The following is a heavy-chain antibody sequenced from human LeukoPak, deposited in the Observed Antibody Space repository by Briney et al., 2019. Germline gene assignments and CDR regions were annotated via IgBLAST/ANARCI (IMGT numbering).Heavy chain of an antibody. CDR1: GFTFSSYA. Sequence: GRSLRLSCAASGFTFSSYAMHWVRQAPGKGLEWVAIISYDGSNKFYADSVKGRFTISRDNSKNTLFLQMDSLRAEDTAVYYCAKDQRDYAGYYFDYWGRGPVVTVS. CDR3: AKDQRDYAGYYFDY. D-gene: IGHD4-17*01. V-gene: IGHV3-30*18. J-gene: IGHJ4*02. CDR2: ISYDGSNK.